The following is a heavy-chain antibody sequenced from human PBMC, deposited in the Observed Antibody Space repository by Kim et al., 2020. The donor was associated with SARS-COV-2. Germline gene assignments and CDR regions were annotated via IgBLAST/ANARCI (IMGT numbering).Heavy chain of an antibody. CDR3: ARDGPSITIFGVVKNWFDP. D-gene: IGHD3-3*01. J-gene: IGHJ5*02. CDR1: GGSISSYY. V-gene: IGHV4-4*07. CDR2: IYTSGST. Sequence: SETLSLTCTVSGGSISSYYWSWIRQPAGKGLEWIGRIYTSGSTNYNPSLKSRVTMSVDTSKNQFSLKLSSVTAADTAVYYCARDGPSITIFGVVKNWFDPWGQGTLVTVSS.